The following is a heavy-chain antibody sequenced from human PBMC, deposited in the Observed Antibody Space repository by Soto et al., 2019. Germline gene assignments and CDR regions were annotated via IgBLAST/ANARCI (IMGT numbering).Heavy chain of an antibody. Sequence: SETLSLTCTVSGGSVRSSNFYWGWVRQSPGKGLEWIGSIYYSGSTYYNPSLESRVTISVDKSKNQFSLKVISVTAADTAVYYCARLEGLATISYYFDYWGQGTLVTVSS. CDR3: ARLEGLATISYYFDY. CDR1: GGSVRSSNFY. D-gene: IGHD3-9*01. J-gene: IGHJ4*02. V-gene: IGHV4-39*01. CDR2: IYYSGST.